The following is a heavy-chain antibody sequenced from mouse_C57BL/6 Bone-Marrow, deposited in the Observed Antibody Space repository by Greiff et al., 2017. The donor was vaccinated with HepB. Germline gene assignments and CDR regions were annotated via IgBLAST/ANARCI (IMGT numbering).Heavy chain of an antibody. CDR2: IWTGGGT. V-gene: IGHV2-9-1*01. D-gene: IGHD1-1*01. Sequence: VQRVESGPGLVAPSQSLSITCTVSGFSLTSYAISWVRQPPGKGLEWLGVIWTGGGTNYNSAPKSRLSISKDNSTSQVFLKMNSLQTDDTARYYCDRNGATTVVAYWYFDVWGTGTTVTVSS. J-gene: IGHJ1*03. CDR1: GFSLTSYA. CDR3: DRNGATTVVAYWYFDV.